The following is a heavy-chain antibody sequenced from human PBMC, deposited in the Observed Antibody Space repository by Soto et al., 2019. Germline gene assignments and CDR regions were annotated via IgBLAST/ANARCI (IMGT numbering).Heavy chain of an antibody. D-gene: IGHD2-15*01. CDR2: IIPIFSSR. V-gene: IGHV1-69*01. J-gene: IGHJ6*02. CDR1: RDTFNKYA. CDR3: ARSETYIGV. Sequence: QVQLVQSGAEVKKPGSSVKVSCKTSRDTFNKYAFNWVRQAPGQGLEWMGWIIPIFSSRNYAEKFQGRVTITADDSTSTAYMELRSMRFEETAVYYCARSETYIGVWGQGTTVNVSS.